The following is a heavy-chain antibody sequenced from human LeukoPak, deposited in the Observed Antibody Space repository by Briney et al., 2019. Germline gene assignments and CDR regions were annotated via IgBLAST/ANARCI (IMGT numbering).Heavy chain of an antibody. CDR2: ISSSSSYI. V-gene: IGHV3-21*01. D-gene: IGHD3-10*01. J-gene: IGHJ5*02. Sequence: PGGSLRLSCAASGFTFSSYSMNWVRQAPGKGLEWVSSISSSSSYIYYADSVKGRFTISRDNAKNSLYLQMNSLRAEDTAVYYCARSLVRGVIGIFDPWGQGTLVTVSS. CDR3: ARSLVRGVIGIFDP. CDR1: GFTFSSYS.